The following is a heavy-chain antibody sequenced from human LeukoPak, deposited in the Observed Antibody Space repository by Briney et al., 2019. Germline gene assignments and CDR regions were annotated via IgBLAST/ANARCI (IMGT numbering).Heavy chain of an antibody. V-gene: IGHV4-61*02. CDR1: GGSIRSGSYY. Sequence: SETLSLTCTVSGGSIRSGSYYWSWIRQPAGKGLEWIGRIYTSGSTNYNPSLKSRVTISVDTSKNQFSLKLSSVTAADTAVYCCARGLVVPAAILYYYYGMDVWGQGTTVAVSS. D-gene: IGHD2-2*01. J-gene: IGHJ6*02. CDR2: IYTSGST. CDR3: ARGLVVPAAILYYYYGMDV.